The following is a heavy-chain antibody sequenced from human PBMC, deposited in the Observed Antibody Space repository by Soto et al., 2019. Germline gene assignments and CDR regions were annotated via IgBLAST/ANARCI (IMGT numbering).Heavy chain of an antibody. D-gene: IGHD6-19*01. CDR2: FYSSGSI. CDR1: GYFIGAGGYY. Sequence: QIELQESGPGLVKPSQTLSLTCFVSGYFIGAGGYYWRWIRHHPGKGLEWIGSFYSSGSIIYNPSLRSRVSITGDMSTNQFSMSRTSVTAADTARYYCARMYSSGSGWFHPWGQGTLVTVSS. V-gene: IGHV4-31*03. CDR3: ARMYSSGSGWFHP. J-gene: IGHJ5*02.